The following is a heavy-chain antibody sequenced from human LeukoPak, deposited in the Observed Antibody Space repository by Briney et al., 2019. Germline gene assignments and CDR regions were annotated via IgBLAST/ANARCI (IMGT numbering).Heavy chain of an antibody. CDR2: ISSSSSYI. D-gene: IGHD3-16*01. CDR1: GFTFSSYG. Sequence: GGSLRLSCAASGFTFSSYGMHWVRQAPGKGLEWVSSISSSSSYIYYADSVKGRFTISRDNAKNSLYLQMNSLRAEDTAVYYCARATFTGDYFDYWGQGTLVTVSS. V-gene: IGHV3-21*01. J-gene: IGHJ4*02. CDR3: ARATFTGDYFDY.